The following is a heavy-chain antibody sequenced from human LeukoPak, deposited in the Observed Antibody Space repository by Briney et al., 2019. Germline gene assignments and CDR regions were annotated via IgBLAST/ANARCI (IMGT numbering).Heavy chain of an antibody. CDR2: INCNGGST. V-gene: IGHV3-20*01. CDR1: GVTFSNAW. D-gene: IGHD6-19*01. CDR3: VRAGQWLVGGAFDI. Sequence: GGSLRLSCAASGVTFSNAWMSWVRQAPGKGLECVSGINCNGGSTGYADSVKGRFTISRDNAKNSLYLQMNSLRAEDTALYHCVRAGQWLVGGAFDIWGQRTMATVSS. J-gene: IGHJ3*02.